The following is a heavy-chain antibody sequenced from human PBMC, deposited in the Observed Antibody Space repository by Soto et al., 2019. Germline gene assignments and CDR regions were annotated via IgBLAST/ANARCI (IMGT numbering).Heavy chain of an antibody. J-gene: IGHJ4*02. D-gene: IGHD2-2*01. Sequence: GGSLRLSCAASGFTFSSYGMHWVRQAPGKGLEWVAVIWYDGSNKYYADSVKGRFTISRDNSKNTLYLQMNSLRAEDTAVYYCARDSALGYCISTSCYDGGIDYWGQGTLVTVPQ. V-gene: IGHV3-33*01. CDR2: IWYDGSNK. CDR1: GFTFSSYG. CDR3: ARDSALGYCISTSCYDGGIDY.